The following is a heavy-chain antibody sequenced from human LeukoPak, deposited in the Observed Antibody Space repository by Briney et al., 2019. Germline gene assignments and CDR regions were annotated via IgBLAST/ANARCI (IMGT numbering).Heavy chain of an antibody. Sequence: SETLSLTCAVYGGSFSGYYWSWIRQPPGKGLEWIGEINHSGSTNYNPSLRSRVTISVDTSKNQFSLKLSSVTAADTAVYYCARGTGYPLIGWGQGTLVTVSS. J-gene: IGHJ4*02. CDR1: GGSFSGYY. V-gene: IGHV4-34*01. D-gene: IGHD3-22*01. CDR3: ARGTGYPLIG. CDR2: INHSGST.